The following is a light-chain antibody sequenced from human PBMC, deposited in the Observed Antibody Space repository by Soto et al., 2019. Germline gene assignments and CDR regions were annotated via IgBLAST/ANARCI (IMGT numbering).Light chain of an antibody. CDR3: SSYISRNLV. J-gene: IGLJ2*01. CDR1: NSDVHTYNY. V-gene: IGLV2-14*01. CDR2: EVI. Sequence: HSALPQPASGSGSPGQSITISCTETNSDVHTYNYVSWYQQVPGEAPKLMIYEVIKRPSGVSSRFSGSKSGNTASLTISGLQAEDEADYYCSSYISRNLVFGGGTKVTVL.